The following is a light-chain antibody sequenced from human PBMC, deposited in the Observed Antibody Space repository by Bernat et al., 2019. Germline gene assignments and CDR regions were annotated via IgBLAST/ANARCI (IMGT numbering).Light chain of an antibody. V-gene: IGLV2-14*03. CDR1: SSDVGGYNY. CDR3: SSYTTSSTLV. J-gene: IGLJ3*02. CDR2: DVS. Sequence: QSALTQPASVSGSPGQSITISCTGTSSDVGGYNYVCWYQQHPGKAPKLMIYDVSDRPSGVSNRFSGSMSGNTASLTISGLQAEDEADYYCSSYTTSSTLVFGGGTKLTVL.